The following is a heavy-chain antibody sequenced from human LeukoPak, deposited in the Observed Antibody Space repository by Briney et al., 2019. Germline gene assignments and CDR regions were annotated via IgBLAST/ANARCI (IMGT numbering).Heavy chain of an antibody. D-gene: IGHD5-24*01. V-gene: IGHV3-23*01. Sequence: GGSLRLSCAASGFTFSSYSMNWVRQAPGKGLEWVSAISGSGGSTYCADSVKGRFTISRDNSKNTLYLQMNSLRAEDTAVYYCAAYREWGGDGYIDYWGQGTLVTVSS. J-gene: IGHJ4*02. CDR3: AAYREWGGDGYIDY. CDR2: ISGSGGST. CDR1: GFTFSSYS.